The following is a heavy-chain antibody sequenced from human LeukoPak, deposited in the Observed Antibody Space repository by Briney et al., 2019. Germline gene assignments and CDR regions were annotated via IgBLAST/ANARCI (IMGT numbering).Heavy chain of an antibody. D-gene: IGHD3-10*01. V-gene: IGHV3-11*06. CDR1: GFTFSDYY. J-gene: IGHJ4*02. CDR3: ASGPYGSGSYYNVGLWY. Sequence: GGSLRLSCAASGFTFSDYYMSWIRQAPGKGLEWVSYISSSSSYTNYADSVKGRFTISRDNAKNSLYLQMNSLRAEDTAVYYCASGPYGSGSYYNVGLWYWGQGTLVTVSA. CDR2: ISSSSSYT.